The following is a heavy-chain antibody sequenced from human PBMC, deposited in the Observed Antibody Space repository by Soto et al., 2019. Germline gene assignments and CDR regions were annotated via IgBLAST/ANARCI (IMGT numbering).Heavy chain of an antibody. CDR2: INHSGST. CDR1: GGSFSGYY. D-gene: IGHD6-19*01. V-gene: IGHV4-34*01. Sequence: PSETLSLTCAVYGGSFSGYYWSWIRQPPGKGLEWIGEINHSGSTNYNPSLKSRVTISVDTSKNQFSLKLSSVTAADTAVYYCARGRQWLRFSYFDYWGQGTLVTVSS. J-gene: IGHJ4*02. CDR3: ARGRQWLRFSYFDY.